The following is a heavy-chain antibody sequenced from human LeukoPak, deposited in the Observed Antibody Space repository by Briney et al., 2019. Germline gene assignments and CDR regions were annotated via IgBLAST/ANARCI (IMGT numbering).Heavy chain of an antibody. V-gene: IGHV3-9*01. D-gene: IGHD5-12*01. CDR1: GFTFDDYA. CDR2: ISWNSGST. CDR3: AKVHSGYDFNWYFDL. Sequence: GGSLRLSCAASGFTFDDYAMHWVRQAPGKGLEWVSDISWNSGSTGYADSVKGRFTISRDNAKNSLYLQMNSLRAEDTALYYCAKVHSGYDFNWYFDLWGRGTLATVSS. J-gene: IGHJ2*01.